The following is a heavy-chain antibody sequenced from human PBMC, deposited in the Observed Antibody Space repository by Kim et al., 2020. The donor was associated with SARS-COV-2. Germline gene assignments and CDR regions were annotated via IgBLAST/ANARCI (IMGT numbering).Heavy chain of an antibody. CDR2: IYYSGST. J-gene: IGHJ4*02. V-gene: IGHV4-59*01. D-gene: IGHD3-10*01. CDR1: GGSISSYY. CDR3: ARIIRRHGITMVRGVIANYEFDF. Sequence: SETLSLTCTVSGGSISSYYWSWIRQPPGKGLEWIGYIYYSGSTNYNPSLKSRVTISVDTSKNQFSLKLSSVTAADTAVYYCARIIRRHGITMVRGVIANYEFDFWGQGTLVTVSA.